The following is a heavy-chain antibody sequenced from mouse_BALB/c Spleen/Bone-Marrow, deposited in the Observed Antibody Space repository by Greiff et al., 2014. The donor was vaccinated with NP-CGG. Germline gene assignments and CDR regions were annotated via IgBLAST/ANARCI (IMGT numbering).Heavy chain of an antibody. CDR1: GFNIKDTY. D-gene: IGHD1-1*01. CDR2: IDPANGNT. Sequence: VQLQQSGAELVKPGASVKLSCTASGFNIKDTYMHWVKQRPEQGLEWIGRIDPANGNTKCDPKFQGKATITADTPSNTAYLQLSSLTSEDTAVYYCASYYYGSSRFAYWGQGTLVTVSA. V-gene: IGHV14-3*02. CDR3: ASYYYGSSRFAY. J-gene: IGHJ3*01.